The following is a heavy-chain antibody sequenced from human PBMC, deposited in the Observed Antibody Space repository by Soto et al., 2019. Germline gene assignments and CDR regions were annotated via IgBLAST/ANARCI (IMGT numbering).Heavy chain of an antibody. CDR2: ISGSGVDT. J-gene: IGHJ6*01. Sequence: VQLLESGGGLVRPGGSLRLSCAVSGFTFSSYAMNWVRQAPGKGLEWVSGISGSGVDTYYADSVKGRFTISRDNSKNTLYLQMNSLRAEDTAVYYCAKARYTYGYDYYYYGMDVW. D-gene: IGHD5-18*01. CDR1: GFTFSSYA. V-gene: IGHV3-23*01. CDR3: AKARYTYGYDYYYYGMDV.